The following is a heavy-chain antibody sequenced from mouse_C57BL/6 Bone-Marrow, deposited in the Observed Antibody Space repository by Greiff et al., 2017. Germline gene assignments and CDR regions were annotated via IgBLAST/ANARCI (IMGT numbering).Heavy chain of an antibody. Sequence: QVQLKESGPGLVKPSQSLFLTCSITGFPITSGYYWIWIRQSPGKPLEWMGYITHSGETFYNPSLQSPISITRETSKNQFFLQLNSVTTEDTAMYYCAGDTRTPGGFAYWGQGTLVTVSA. V-gene: IGHV12-3*01. CDR3: AGDTRTPGGFAY. D-gene: IGHD1-1*02. J-gene: IGHJ3*01. CDR2: ITHSGET. CDR1: GFPITSGYY.